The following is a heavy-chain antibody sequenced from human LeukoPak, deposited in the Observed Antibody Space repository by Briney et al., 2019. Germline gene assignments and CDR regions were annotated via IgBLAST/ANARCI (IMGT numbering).Heavy chain of an antibody. V-gene: IGHV3-33*01. Sequence: GGSLRLSCAASGFTFSSYGMHWVRQAPGKGLEWVAVIWYDGSNKYYADSVKGRFTISRDNSKNTLYLQMNSLRAEDTAVYYCARDPHDFWSGYYYYGMDVWGQGTTVTVSS. CDR3: ARDPHDFWSGYYYYGMDV. D-gene: IGHD3-3*01. CDR2: IWYDGSNK. CDR1: GFTFSSYG. J-gene: IGHJ6*02.